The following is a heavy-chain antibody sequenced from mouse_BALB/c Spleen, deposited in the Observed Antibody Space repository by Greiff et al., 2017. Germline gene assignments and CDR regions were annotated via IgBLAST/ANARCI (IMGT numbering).Heavy chain of an antibody. J-gene: IGHJ4*01. CDR2: INPYNGGT. CDR1: GYSFTGYT. V-gene: IGHV1-18*01. Sequence: VQLKESGPELVKPGASMKISCKASGYSFTGYTMNWVKQSHGKNLEWIGLINPYNGGTSYNQKFKGKATLTVDKSSSTAYMELLSLTSEDSAVYYCARFPYDYDSAMDYWGQGTSVTVSS. CDR3: ARFPYDYDSAMDY. D-gene: IGHD2-4*01.